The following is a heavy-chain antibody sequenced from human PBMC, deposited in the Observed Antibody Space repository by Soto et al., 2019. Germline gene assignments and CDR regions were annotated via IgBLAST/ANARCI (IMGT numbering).Heavy chain of an antibody. Sequence: GGSLRLSCAASGFTFSSYAMSWVRQAPGKGLEWVSAISGSGGSTYYADSVKGRFTISRDNSKNTLYLQMNSLRAEDTAVYYCAKDGKSITIFGVVTLRDYYYYYMDVWGKGTTVTVSS. CDR3: AKDGKSITIFGVVTLRDYYYYYMDV. V-gene: IGHV3-23*01. J-gene: IGHJ6*03. CDR1: GFTFSSYA. D-gene: IGHD3-3*01. CDR2: ISGSGGST.